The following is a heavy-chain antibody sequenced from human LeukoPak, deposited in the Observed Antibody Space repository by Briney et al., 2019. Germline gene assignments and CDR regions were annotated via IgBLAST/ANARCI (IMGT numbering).Heavy chain of an antibody. CDR1: GFTFSSYG. Sequence: PGGSLRLSCAASGFTFSSYGMHWVRQAPGKGLEWVAVISYDGSNKYYADSVKGRFTISRDNSKNTLYLQMNSLRAEDTAVYYCARGGEDIVVVPAAPFDYWGQGTLVTVSS. D-gene: IGHD2-2*01. CDR2: ISYDGSNK. V-gene: IGHV3-30*03. CDR3: ARGGEDIVVVPAAPFDY. J-gene: IGHJ4*02.